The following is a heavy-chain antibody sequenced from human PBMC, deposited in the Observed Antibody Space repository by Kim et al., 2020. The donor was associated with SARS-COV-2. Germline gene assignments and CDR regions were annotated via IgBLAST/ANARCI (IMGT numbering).Heavy chain of an antibody. CDR2: IYHSGST. CDR3: ARDPHSSSWYYFDY. J-gene: IGHJ4*02. CDR1: GGSISSSNW. Sequence: SETLSLTCAVSGGSISSSNWWSWVRQPPGKGLEWIGEIYHSGSTNYNPSLKSRVTISVDKSKNQFSLKLSSVTAADTAVYYCARDPHSSSWYYFDYWGQGTLVTVSS. D-gene: IGHD6-13*01. V-gene: IGHV4-4*02.